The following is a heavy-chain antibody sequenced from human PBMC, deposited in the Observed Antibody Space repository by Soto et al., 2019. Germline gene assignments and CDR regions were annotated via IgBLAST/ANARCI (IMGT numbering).Heavy chain of an antibody. J-gene: IGHJ4*02. D-gene: IGHD5-18*01. Sequence: SETLSLTCTVAGGSINSFSFTCFRQPPGKGLEWLGYVYYSGSTNYNPSLKSRVTISVDTSKNQFSLKLSSVTAAYTAVYYCASRGYRYGYFDYWGQGTLVTVS. CDR2: VYYSGST. CDR1: GGSINSFS. V-gene: IGHV4-59*08. CDR3: ASRGYRYGYFDY.